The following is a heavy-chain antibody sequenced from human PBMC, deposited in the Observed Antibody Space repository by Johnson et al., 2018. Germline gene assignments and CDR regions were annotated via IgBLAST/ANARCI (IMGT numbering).Heavy chain of an antibody. CDR3: ARGTYGSSWGRMDV. CDR2: IYYSGSA. D-gene: IGHD6-13*01. CDR1: GGSTSLYY. J-gene: IGHJ6*02. V-gene: IGHV4-59*01. Sequence: QVQLQESGPGLVKPSETXSLTCIVSGGSTSLYYWNWIRQPPGKGLEWIGHIYYSGSADYNPSLKSRVTLSVDTSKTQSSLSLSSVTAAATAIYFCARGTYGSSWGRMDVWGQGTTVIVSS.